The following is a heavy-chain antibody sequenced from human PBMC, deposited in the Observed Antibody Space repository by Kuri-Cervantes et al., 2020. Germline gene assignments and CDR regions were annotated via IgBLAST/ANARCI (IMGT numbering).Heavy chain of an antibody. Sequence: GESLKISCAASGFTFSSYSMNWVRQAPGKGLEWVSSISSSSSYIYYADSVKGRFTISRDNAKNSLYLQMNSLRAEDTAVYYCARDQVEVGDYGYWGQGTLVTVSS. CDR3: ARDQVEVGDYGY. V-gene: IGHV3-21*03. CDR2: ISSSSSYI. D-gene: IGHD4-17*01. CDR1: GFTFSSYS. J-gene: IGHJ4*02.